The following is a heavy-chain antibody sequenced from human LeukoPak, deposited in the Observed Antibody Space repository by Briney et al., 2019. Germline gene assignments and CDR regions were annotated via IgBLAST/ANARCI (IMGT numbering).Heavy chain of an antibody. CDR2: INPNNGGT. J-gene: IGHJ4*02. CDR3: ARDLMFNY. V-gene: IGHV1-2*02. CDR1: GYTFTGSY. Sequence: ASVNVSCKASGYTFTGSYIYWVRQAPGQGLEWIGWINPNNGGTSYSQKFQGRVTMTRDTSISTAYMELNRLTSDDTAVYYCARDLMFNYWGQGTLVTVSS.